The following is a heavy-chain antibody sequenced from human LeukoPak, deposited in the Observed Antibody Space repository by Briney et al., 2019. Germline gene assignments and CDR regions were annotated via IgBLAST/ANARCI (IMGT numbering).Heavy chain of an antibody. J-gene: IGHJ4*02. CDR1: GLTFAGYD. CDR3: AKRFCSATRCFHFDY. V-gene: IGHV3-23*01. D-gene: IGHD2-2*01. Sequence: GGSLRLSCAASGLTFAGYDMSWVRQAPGKGLEWVSTISASGDNTYYAGSVKGRFTISRDNSKNTLYLQMDSLRAEDTAVYYCAKRFCSATRCFHFDYWGQGTLVAVSS. CDR2: ISASGDNT.